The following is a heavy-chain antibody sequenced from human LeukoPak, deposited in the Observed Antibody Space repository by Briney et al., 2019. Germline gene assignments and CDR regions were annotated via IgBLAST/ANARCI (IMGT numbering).Heavy chain of an antibody. D-gene: IGHD3-10*01. Sequence: GVTLRLSCAASGFTYSHYYMSWIRHPPGKGLEWVSYISSNGSTKYYADSVKGRFTSSRDNAKNTLYLQMTSLRAEDTAAYYCARDSSWFGDPYYFGYWGQGTLVTVSS. V-gene: IGHV3-11*01. CDR3: ARDSSWFGDPYYFGY. CDR2: ISSNGSTK. CDR1: GFTYSHYY. J-gene: IGHJ4*02.